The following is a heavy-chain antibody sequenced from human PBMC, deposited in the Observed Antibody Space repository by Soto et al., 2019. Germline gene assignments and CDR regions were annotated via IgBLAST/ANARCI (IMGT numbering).Heavy chain of an antibody. J-gene: IGHJ4*02. Sequence: GASVKVSCKASGFTFTSSAVQWVRQARGQRLEWIGWIVVGSGNTNYAQKFQERVTITRDMSTSTAYMELSSLRSEDTAVYYCAADITESMGATSDDYFDHWGQGTLVTVSS. CDR1: GFTFTSSA. V-gene: IGHV1-58*01. CDR3: AADITESMGATSDDYFDH. CDR2: IVVGSGNT. D-gene: IGHD1-26*01.